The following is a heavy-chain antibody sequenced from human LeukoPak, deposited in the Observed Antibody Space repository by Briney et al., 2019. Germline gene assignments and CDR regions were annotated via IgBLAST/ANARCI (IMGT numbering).Heavy chain of an antibody. V-gene: IGHV4-30-2*01. CDR1: GGSISSGGYS. CDR3: ARETHYGDYVDYFDY. D-gene: IGHD4-17*01. CDR2: IYHSGST. Sequence: SETLSLTCAVSGGSISSGGYSWSWIRQPPGKGLEWIGYIYHSGSTYYNPSLKSRVTISVDGSKNQFSLKLSSVTAADTAVYYCARETHYGDYVDYFDYWGQGTLVTVSS. J-gene: IGHJ4*02.